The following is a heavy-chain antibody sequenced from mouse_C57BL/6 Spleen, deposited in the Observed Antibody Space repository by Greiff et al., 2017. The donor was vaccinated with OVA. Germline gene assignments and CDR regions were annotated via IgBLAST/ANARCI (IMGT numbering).Heavy chain of an antibody. Sequence: EVKLQESGPELVKPGASVKISCKASGYSFTDYNMNWVKQSNGKSLEWIGVINPNYGTTSYNQKFKGKATLTVDQSSRTAYMQLNSLTSEDSAVYYCARVYGSSYQAWFAYWGQGTLVTVSA. D-gene: IGHD1-1*01. CDR3: ARVYGSSYQAWFAY. CDR1: GYSFTDYN. CDR2: INPNYGTT. J-gene: IGHJ3*01. V-gene: IGHV1-39*01.